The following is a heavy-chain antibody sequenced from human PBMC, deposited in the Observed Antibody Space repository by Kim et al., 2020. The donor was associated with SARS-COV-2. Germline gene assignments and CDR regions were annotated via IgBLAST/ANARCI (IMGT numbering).Heavy chain of an antibody. CDR2: IYTSGST. D-gene: IGHD3-22*01. CDR3: AREGVVTMLVVVLRPYYFYGMDV. J-gene: IGHJ6*02. V-gene: IGHV4-4*07. Sequence: SETLSLTCTVSGGSISSYYWSWIRQPAGKGLEWIGRIYTSGSTNYNPSLKSRVTMSVDTSKNQFSLKLSSVTAADTAVYYCAREGVVTMLVVVLRPYYFYGMDVWGQGTTVSVSS. CDR1: GGSISSYY.